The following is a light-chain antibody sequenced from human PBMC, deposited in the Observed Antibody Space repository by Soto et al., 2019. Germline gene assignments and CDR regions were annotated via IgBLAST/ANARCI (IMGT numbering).Light chain of an antibody. J-gene: IGKJ4*01. CDR1: QTIASNF. CDR3: QHYGDSSST. Sequence: IVLTQSPGTLSVSPGDVATLSFGASQTIASNFLAWYQQKPGLAPRLLVYDASKRATGIPDRFSGSGSGTDFTLKIPTLEPEDLAVYYCQHYGDSSSTFGGGTRVEI. CDR2: DAS. V-gene: IGKV3D-20*01.